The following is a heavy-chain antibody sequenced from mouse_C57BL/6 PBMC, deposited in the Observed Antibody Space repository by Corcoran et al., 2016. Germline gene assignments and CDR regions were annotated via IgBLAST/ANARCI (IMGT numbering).Heavy chain of an antibody. V-gene: IGHV1-76*01. Sequence: QVQLKQSGAELVRPGASVKLSCKASGYTFTDYYINWVKQRPGQGLEWIARIYPGSGNTYYNEKFKGKATLTAEKSSSTAYMQLSSLTSEDSAVYCCARSDYGSSYEYFDYWGQGTTLTVSS. CDR1: GYTFTDYY. CDR2: IYPGSGNT. CDR3: ARSDYGSSYEYFDY. D-gene: IGHD1-1*01. J-gene: IGHJ2*01.